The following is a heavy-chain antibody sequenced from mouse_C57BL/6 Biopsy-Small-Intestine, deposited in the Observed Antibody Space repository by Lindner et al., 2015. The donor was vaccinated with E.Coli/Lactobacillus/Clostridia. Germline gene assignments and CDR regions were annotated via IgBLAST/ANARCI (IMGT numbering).Heavy chain of an antibody. V-gene: IGHV1-66*01. D-gene: IGHD1-1*01. Sequence: VQLQESGPELVKPGASLKISCKASGYIFTTYYIHWVKQRPGQGLEWIGWIYPGSDNTYCNEKFKDKATLTADTSSSTAYMHLSSLTSEDSAVYYCARDYYGSYWGQGTLVTVSA. J-gene: IGHJ3*01. CDR3: ARDYYGSY. CDR2: IYPGSDNT. CDR1: GYIFTTYY.